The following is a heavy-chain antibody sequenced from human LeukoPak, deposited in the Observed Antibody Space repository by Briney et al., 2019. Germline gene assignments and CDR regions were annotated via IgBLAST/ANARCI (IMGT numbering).Heavy chain of an antibody. D-gene: IGHD5-24*01. CDR3: ARHLDGYNGFDP. CDR2: IYYSGST. V-gene: IGHV4-39*01. Sequence: AETLSLTCTVSGGSICGSSYYWGWIRQPPGKDLEWIGSIYYSGSTYYNPSLKSRVTISVDTSKNQFSLKLSSVTAADTAVYYCARHLDGYNGFDPWGQGTLVAVSS. J-gene: IGHJ5*02. CDR1: GGSICGSSYY.